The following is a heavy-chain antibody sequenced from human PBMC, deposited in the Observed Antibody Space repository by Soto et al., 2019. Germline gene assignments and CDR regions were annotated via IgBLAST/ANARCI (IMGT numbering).Heavy chain of an antibody. CDR2: IIPIFGTA. CDR3: ARSESAGAARTLGYYYGMDV. Sequence: QVQLVQSGAEVKKPGSSVKVSCKASGGTFSSYAISWVRQAPGQGLEWMGGIIPIFGTANYAQKFQGSVTITADESTSTAYMELSSLRSEDTAVYYCARSESAGAARTLGYYYGMDVWGQGTTVTVSS. V-gene: IGHV1-69*01. CDR1: GGTFSSYA. J-gene: IGHJ6*02. D-gene: IGHD3-16*01.